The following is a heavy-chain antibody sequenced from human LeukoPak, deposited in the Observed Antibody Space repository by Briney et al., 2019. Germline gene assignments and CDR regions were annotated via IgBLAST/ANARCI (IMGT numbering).Heavy chain of an antibody. Sequence: SETLSLTCTVSGGSISSGSYYWGWIRQPPGKGLEWIGSIYYSGSTYYNPSLKSRVTISVDTSKNQFSLKLSSVTAADTAVYYCARPAFYTTVAHDAFDIWGQGTMVTVSS. D-gene: IGHD4-23*01. V-gene: IGHV4-39*01. CDR1: GGSISSGSYY. CDR2: IYYSGST. CDR3: ARPAFYTTVAHDAFDI. J-gene: IGHJ3*02.